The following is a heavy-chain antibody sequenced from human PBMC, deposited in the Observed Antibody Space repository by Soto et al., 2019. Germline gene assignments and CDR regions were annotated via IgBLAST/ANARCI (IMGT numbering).Heavy chain of an antibody. CDR2: ISYDGSNK. D-gene: IGHD3-3*01. CDR1: GFTFSIYG. CDR3: AKETVEYYFDY. J-gene: IGHJ4*02. Sequence: QVQLVESGGGVVQPGRSLRLSCAASGFTFSIYGMNWVRQAPGKGLERGAVISYDGSNKYYADSVKGRFTISRDNSKNTLYLQMNTLSCEDTAVYYCAKETVEYYFDYWGQGTLVTVSS. V-gene: IGHV3-30*18.